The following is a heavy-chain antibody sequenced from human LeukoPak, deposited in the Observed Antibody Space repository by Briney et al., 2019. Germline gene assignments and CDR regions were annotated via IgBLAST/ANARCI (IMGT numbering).Heavy chain of an antibody. CDR1: GFTFSGYW. CDR2: INQDGSEQ. J-gene: IGHJ3*02. D-gene: IGHD3-10*01. CDR3: ARVSGSRDYYFGAFDI. V-gene: IGHV3-7*01. Sequence: GGSLRLSCAASGFTFSGYWMSWVRQAPGKGLEWVANINQDGSEQYYVDSVKGRFTISRDNAKNTLYLQMNSLRAEDTAMYYCARVSGSRDYYFGAFDIWGQGTMVTVSS.